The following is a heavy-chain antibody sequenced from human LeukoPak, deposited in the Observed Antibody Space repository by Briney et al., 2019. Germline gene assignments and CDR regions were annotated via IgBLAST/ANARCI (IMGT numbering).Heavy chain of an antibody. CDR3: AREPVTWLVRYYYGMDV. Sequence: SETLSLTCAVYGGSFSGYYWSWIRQPPGKGLEWIGEINHSGSTNYNPSLKSRVTISVDTSKNQFSLKLSPVTAADTAVYYCAREPVTWLVRYYYGMDVWGQGTTVTVSS. V-gene: IGHV4-34*01. J-gene: IGHJ6*02. D-gene: IGHD6-19*01. CDR1: GGSFSGYY. CDR2: INHSGST.